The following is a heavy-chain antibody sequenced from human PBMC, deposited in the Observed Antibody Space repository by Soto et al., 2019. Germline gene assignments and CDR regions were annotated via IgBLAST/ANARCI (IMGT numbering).Heavy chain of an antibody. J-gene: IGHJ4*02. CDR3: ARDHGGGGLTLEY. D-gene: IGHD3-16*01. CDR1: GFIFSDYY. Sequence: QVHLEESGGGLVKPGRSLRLSCTASGFIFSDYYMSWIRQAPGKGLEWVSDISNSGRITHHVDSVEGRFTISRDNAKDSLYLQMNSLRPEDSAIYYCARDHGGGGLTLEYWGQGTLVTVSS. CDR2: ISNSGRIT. V-gene: IGHV3-11*01.